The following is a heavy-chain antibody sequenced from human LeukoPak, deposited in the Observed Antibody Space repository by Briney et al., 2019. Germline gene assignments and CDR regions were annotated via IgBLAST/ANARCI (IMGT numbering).Heavy chain of an antibody. D-gene: IGHD3-10*01. V-gene: IGHV3-7*01. CDR3: ARVSGFIWFGELSGY. J-gene: IGHJ4*02. CDR1: GFTFSSYW. CDR2: IKQDGSEK. Sequence: PGGSLRLSCAASGFTFSSYWMRWVRQAPGKGLEWVANIKQDGSEKYYVDSVKGRFTISRDNAKNSLYLQMNSLRAEDTSVYFFARVSGFIWFGELSGYWGQGTLVTVSS.